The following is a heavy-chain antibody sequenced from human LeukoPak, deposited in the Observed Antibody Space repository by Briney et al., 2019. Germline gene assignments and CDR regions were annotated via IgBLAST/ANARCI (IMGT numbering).Heavy chain of an antibody. D-gene: IGHD3-10*01. CDR3: ARRAAGRPGADYFQH. Sequence: GGSLRLSCAASGFIVSSNYMSWVRQAPGKGLEWVSIIYSGGSTYYADSVKGRFTISRDNSKNTLYLQMNSLRAEDTAVYYCARRAAGRPGADYFQHWGQGILVTVSS. CDR2: IYSGGST. CDR1: GFIVSSNY. J-gene: IGHJ1*01. V-gene: IGHV3-53*01.